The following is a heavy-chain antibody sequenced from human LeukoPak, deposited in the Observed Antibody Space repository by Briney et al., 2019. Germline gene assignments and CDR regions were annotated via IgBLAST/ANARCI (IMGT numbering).Heavy chain of an antibody. J-gene: IGHJ4*02. D-gene: IGHD6-19*01. CDR1: GGTFSSYA. CDR2: IIPIFGTA. Sequence: ASVKVSCKASGGTFSSYAISWVRQAPGQGLELMGGIIPIFGTANYAQKFQGRVTITTDESTSTAYMELSSLRSEDTAVYYCARGGIAVAGFDYWGQGTLVTVSS. CDR3: ARGGIAVAGFDY. V-gene: IGHV1-69*05.